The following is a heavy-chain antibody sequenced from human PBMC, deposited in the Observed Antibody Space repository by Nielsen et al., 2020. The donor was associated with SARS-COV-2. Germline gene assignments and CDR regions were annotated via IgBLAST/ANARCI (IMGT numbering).Heavy chain of an antibody. D-gene: IGHD3-10*01. Sequence: VRQAPGKGLEWVSAISGSGGSTYYADSVKGRFTISRDNSKNTLYLQMNSLRAEDTAVYYCAKEGDFYGSGNYYRTFDYWGQGALVTVSS. CDR2: ISGSGGST. CDR3: AKEGDFYGSGNYYRTFDY. J-gene: IGHJ4*02. V-gene: IGHV3-23*01.